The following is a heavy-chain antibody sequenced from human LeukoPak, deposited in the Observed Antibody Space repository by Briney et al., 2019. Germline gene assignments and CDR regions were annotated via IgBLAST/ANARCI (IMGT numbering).Heavy chain of an antibody. CDR2: LYSGGGT. V-gene: IGHV3-66*01. CDR1: GFTVSSNY. CDR3: ARDWVQYDLPRYSDC. J-gene: IGHJ4*02. D-gene: IGHD2-8*01. Sequence: GGSLRLSCAASGFTVSSNYMSWVRQAPGKGLEWVSGLYSGGGTYYTDSVKGRFDISRDNSKNTLYLQMDNLRAEDTAVYYCARDWVQYDLPRYSDCWGQGALVTVSS.